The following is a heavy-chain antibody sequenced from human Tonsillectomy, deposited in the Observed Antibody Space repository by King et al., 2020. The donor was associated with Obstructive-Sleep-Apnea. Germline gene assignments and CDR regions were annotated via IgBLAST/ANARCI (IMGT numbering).Heavy chain of an antibody. J-gene: IGHJ6*02. CDR3: AKDHRVVPAYYGMDV. Sequence: VQLVESGGGLVQPGGSLRLSCAASGFTFSSYAMSWVRQAPGKGLEWVSAISGRGGSTYYADSVKGRLNISRDNSKNTLYLQMNILRAEDTAVYYCAKDHRVVPAYYGMDVWGQGTTVTVSS. V-gene: IGHV3-23*04. CDR2: ISGRGGST. CDR1: GFTFSSYA. D-gene: IGHD2-2*01.